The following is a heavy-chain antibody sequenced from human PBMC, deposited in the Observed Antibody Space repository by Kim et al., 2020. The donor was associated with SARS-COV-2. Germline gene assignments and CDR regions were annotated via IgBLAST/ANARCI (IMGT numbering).Heavy chain of an antibody. V-gene: IGHV4-59*01. CDR2: IYYTGIT. J-gene: IGHJ4*02. CDR3: AGSGSIWVDVNGLGSPTFDH. Sequence: SETLSLTCAVSGDSISNYYWSWVRQSPGKGLEWIGYIYYTGITNYNPSLKSRVTISVDTSKSQFSLRLTSVTPADTAVYFCAGSGSIWVDVNGLGSPTFDHWGQGALVTVSS. D-gene: IGHD3-10*01. CDR1: GDSISNYY.